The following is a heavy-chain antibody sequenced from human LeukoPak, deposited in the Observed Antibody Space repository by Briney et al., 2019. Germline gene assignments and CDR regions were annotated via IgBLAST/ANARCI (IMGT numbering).Heavy chain of an antibody. J-gene: IGHJ4*02. V-gene: IGHV1-69*13. Sequence: SVKVSCKASGGTFSSYAISWVRQAPGQGLEWMGGIIPIFGTANYAQKFQGRVTITADESTSTAYMELSSLRSEDTAVYYCAGSSSGWPPGVDYWGQGTLVTVSS. CDR2: IIPIFGTA. CDR3: AGSSSGWPPGVDY. D-gene: IGHD6-19*01. CDR1: GGTFSSYA.